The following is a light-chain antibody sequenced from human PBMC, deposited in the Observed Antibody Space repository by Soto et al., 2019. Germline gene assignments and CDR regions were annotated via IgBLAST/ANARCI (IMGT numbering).Light chain of an antibody. Sequence: EIVMTQSPVTLSVSPGDRATLSCRASQSVSSNLAWYQQKPGQAPRLLIYGASTRAAGIPARFSGSGSGTEFTLTISSLQSEDFAVYYCQQYNNWPPYTFCQGTKLEIK. V-gene: IGKV3-15*01. CDR2: GAS. CDR1: QSVSSN. J-gene: IGKJ2*01. CDR3: QQYNNWPPYT.